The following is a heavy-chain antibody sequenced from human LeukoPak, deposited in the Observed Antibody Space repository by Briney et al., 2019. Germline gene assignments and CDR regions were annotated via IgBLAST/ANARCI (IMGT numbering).Heavy chain of an antibody. CDR3: ARDDGDYRYYYYYGMDV. Sequence: GASVKVSCKASGYTFTGYYMHWVRQAPGQGREWMGWINPNSGGTNYAQKFQGRVTMTRDTSISTAYMELSRLRSDDTAVYYCARDDGDYRYYYYYGMDVWGQGTTVTVSS. V-gene: IGHV1-2*02. CDR1: GYTFTGYY. D-gene: IGHD4-17*01. CDR2: INPNSGGT. J-gene: IGHJ6*02.